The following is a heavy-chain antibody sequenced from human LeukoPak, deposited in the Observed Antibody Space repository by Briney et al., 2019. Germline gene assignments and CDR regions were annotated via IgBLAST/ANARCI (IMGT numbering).Heavy chain of an antibody. D-gene: IGHD3-10*01. Sequence: PSETLSLTCTVSGGSISSYYWSWIRQPPGKGLEWIGEINHSGSTNYNPSLKSRVTISVDTSKNQFSLKLSSVTAADTAVYYCAREDFRGYFDYWGQGTLVTVSS. J-gene: IGHJ4*02. CDR1: GGSISSYY. V-gene: IGHV4-34*01. CDR3: AREDFRGYFDY. CDR2: INHSGST.